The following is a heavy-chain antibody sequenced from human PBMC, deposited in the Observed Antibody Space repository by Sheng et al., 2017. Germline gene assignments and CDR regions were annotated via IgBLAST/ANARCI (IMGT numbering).Heavy chain of an antibody. CDR3: ASLPEWEPTPGGAFDI. Sequence: KESGSSVKVSCKASGGTFSSYAISWVRQAPGQGLEWMGGIIPIFGTANYAQKFQGRVTITADESTSTAYMELSSLRSEDTAVYYCASLPEWEPTPGGAFDIWGQGTMVTVSS. V-gene: IGHV1-69*01. CDR2: IIPIFGTA. D-gene: IGHD1-26*01. CDR1: GGTFSSYA. J-gene: IGHJ3*02.